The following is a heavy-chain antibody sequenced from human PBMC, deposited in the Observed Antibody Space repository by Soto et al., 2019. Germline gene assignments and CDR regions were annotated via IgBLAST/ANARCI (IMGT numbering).Heavy chain of an antibody. Sequence: LSGTLSLTCPFSCGSISSGGYYWGWVRQHPGEGLGGIGYIFYSGGTYYNPSLLSRVTASVDSSKSQWSLEMSSGTAACTAVYYFARVGMDTARVPPPPVHYGMDVWGQGSTVTV. J-gene: IGHJ6*02. D-gene: IGHD5-18*01. CDR2: IFYSGGT. CDR1: CGSISSGGYY. CDR3: ARVGMDTARVPPPPVHYGMDV. V-gene: IGHV4-31*03.